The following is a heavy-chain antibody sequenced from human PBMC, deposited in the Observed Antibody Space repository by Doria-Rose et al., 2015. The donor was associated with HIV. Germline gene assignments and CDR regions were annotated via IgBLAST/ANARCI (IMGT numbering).Heavy chain of an antibody. CDR3: ARIKSSRWYHKYYFDF. CDR2: IFRDDER. V-gene: IGHV2-26*01. Sequence: QITLKESGPVLVKPTETLTLTCTVSGVSLSSPGMGVSWIRQPPGKALEWLANIFRDDERSYKTSLKSRLTISRGTSKSQVVLTMTDMDPVDTATYYCARIKSSRWYHKYYFDFWGQGTLVIVSA. J-gene: IGHJ4*02. D-gene: IGHD6-13*01. CDR1: GVSLSSPGMG.